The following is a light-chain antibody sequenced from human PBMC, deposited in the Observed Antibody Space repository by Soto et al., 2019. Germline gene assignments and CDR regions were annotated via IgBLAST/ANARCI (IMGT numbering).Light chain of an antibody. CDR2: KAS. CDR3: QQYKSYSLT. J-gene: IGKJ4*01. Sequence: DIQMTQSPSTLSASVGDRVTITCRASQSISSWLAWYQQKPGKAPKLLIYKASSLESGVPSRFSGSGSGTESTLAISSLQADDFATYYCQQYKSYSLTFGGGTKVDIK. CDR1: QSISSW. V-gene: IGKV1-5*03.